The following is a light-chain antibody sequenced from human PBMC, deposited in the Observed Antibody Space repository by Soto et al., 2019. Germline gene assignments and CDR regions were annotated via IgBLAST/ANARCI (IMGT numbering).Light chain of an antibody. CDR1: RSNIGSNY. CDR2: RNN. Sequence: QSVLTQPPSASGTPGQRVTISCSGSRSNIGSNYVYWYQQLPGTAPTLLIYRNNQRPSGVPDRFSGSKSGTSASLAISGLRSADEADYYCAAWDASMSGPYVFGTGTKLTVL. V-gene: IGLV1-47*01. CDR3: AAWDASMSGPYV. J-gene: IGLJ1*01.